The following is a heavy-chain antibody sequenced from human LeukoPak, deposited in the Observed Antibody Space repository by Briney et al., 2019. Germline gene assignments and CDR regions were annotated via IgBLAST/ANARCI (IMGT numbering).Heavy chain of an antibody. V-gene: IGHV3-21*01. Sequence: GGSLRLSCAASGFTSRSYSMNWVRQAPGKGLEWVSSISSSSSYIYYADSVKGRFTISRDNAKNSLYLQMNSLRAEDTAVYYCASASTASSPFGYWGQGTLVTVSS. CDR2: ISSSSSYI. D-gene: IGHD2-2*01. J-gene: IGHJ4*02. CDR1: GFTSRSYS. CDR3: ASASTASSPFGY.